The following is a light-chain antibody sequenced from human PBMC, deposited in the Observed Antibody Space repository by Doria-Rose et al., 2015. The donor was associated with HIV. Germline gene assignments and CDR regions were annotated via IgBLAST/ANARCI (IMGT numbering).Light chain of an antibody. CDR3: RQYGTSWT. Sequence: EIVLTQSPGTLSLSPGERATLSCRASQSFSSTYLAWYQQKPGQAHSLLIYDGSTRATGIPDRFSASGSGTDLTLTINRLEPEDFALYYCRQYGTSWTFGQGTKVEI. V-gene: IGKV3-20*01. CDR1: QSFSSTY. J-gene: IGKJ1*01. CDR2: DGS.